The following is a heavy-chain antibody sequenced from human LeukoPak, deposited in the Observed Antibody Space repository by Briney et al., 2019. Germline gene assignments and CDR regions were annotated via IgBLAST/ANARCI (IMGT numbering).Heavy chain of an antibody. D-gene: IGHD3-16*01. V-gene: IGHV3-48*03. CDR2: ISSSGSTI. J-gene: IGHJ4*02. CDR3: ARDVYDYVWGSYSLDY. CDR1: GFTFSSYE. Sequence: TGGSLGLSCAASGFTFSSYEMNWVRQAPGKGLEWVSYISSSGSTIYYADSVKGRFTISRDNAKNSLYLQMNSLRAEDTAVYYCARDVYDYVWGSYSLDYWGQGTLVTVSS.